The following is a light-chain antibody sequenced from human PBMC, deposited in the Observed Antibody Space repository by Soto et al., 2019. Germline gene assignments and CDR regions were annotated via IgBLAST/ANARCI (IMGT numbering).Light chain of an antibody. J-gene: IGKJ1*01. CDR2: DAS. CDR3: QQLNNWPRT. CDR1: QSVSSY. Sequence: EIVLTQSPATLSLSPGERATLSCRASQSVSSYLAWYQQKPGQAPRLLIYDASTRATGIPARFSGSGSGTEFTLTITSLQSEDFAVYYCQQLNNWPRTFGQGTKVDIK. V-gene: IGKV3-11*01.